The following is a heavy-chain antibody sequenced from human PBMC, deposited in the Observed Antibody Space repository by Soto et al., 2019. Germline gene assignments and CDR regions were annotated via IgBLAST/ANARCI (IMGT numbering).Heavy chain of an antibody. D-gene: IGHD3-10*01. J-gene: IGHJ4*02. Sequence: GGSLRLSCAASGFTFSSYSMNWVRQAPGKGLEWVSYISSSSSTIYYADSVKGRFTISRDNAKNTAYLQMNSLKTEDTAVYYCTRQGGGAICGGQGTLVTVSS. CDR3: TRQGGGAIC. CDR2: ISSSSSTI. CDR1: GFTFSSYS. V-gene: IGHV3-48*01.